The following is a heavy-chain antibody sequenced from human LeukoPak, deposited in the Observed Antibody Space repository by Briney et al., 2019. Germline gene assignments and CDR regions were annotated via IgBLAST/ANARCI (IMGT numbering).Heavy chain of an antibody. CDR3: VRDNPRCCGVIPANIDDY. CDR1: GFTFSTYW. CDR2: IKQDGSET. J-gene: IGHJ4*02. Sequence: QPGGSLRLSCAASGFTFSTYWMSWVRQAPGKGLEWVANIKQDGSETHYVDSVRDRFTISRDNAKNSMYLQMNSLRAEDTAVYYCVRDNPRCCGVIPANIDDYWGQGTLVTVSS. V-gene: IGHV3-7*01. D-gene: IGHD2-21*01.